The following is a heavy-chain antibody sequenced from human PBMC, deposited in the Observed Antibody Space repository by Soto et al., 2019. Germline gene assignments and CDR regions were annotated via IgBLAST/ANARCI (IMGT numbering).Heavy chain of an antibody. CDR1: GGTFSSYA. CDR3: ARGLNYYDSSGYYHEYYFDY. Sequence: QVQLVQSGAEVKKPGSSVKVSCKASGGTFSSYAISWVRQAPGQGLEWMGGIIPIFGTANYAQKFQGRVTITADKSTSTAYMELSSLRSEDTAVYYCARGLNYYDSSGYYHEYYFDYWGQGTLVTVSS. D-gene: IGHD3-22*01. J-gene: IGHJ4*02. V-gene: IGHV1-69*14. CDR2: IIPIFGTA.